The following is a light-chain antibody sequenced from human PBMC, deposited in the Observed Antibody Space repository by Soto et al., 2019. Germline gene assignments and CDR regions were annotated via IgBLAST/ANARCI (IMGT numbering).Light chain of an antibody. CDR1: QGISSY. CDR3: QQYYSNPRT. CDR2: AAS. V-gene: IGKV1-8*01. Sequence: AILMTQSPSSFSASTGDRVTVTCRASQGISSYLAWYQQKPGKAPKLLIYAASTLQSGVPSRFSGSGSGTEFTLTISYLQSEDFATYYCQQYYSNPRTFGQGTKVEIK. J-gene: IGKJ1*01.